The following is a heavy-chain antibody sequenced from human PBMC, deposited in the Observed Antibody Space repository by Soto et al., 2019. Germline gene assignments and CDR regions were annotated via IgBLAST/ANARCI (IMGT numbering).Heavy chain of an antibody. Sequence: EVHLVETGGGLIQPGGSLRLSCAASGFIVSNNYMSWVRQAPGKGLEWVSVLYSGGGTYYADSVKGRFTISRDSSENTLYLQMTSLSDEDTAVYFCARGGANDAFDVWGQGTMVTVSS. J-gene: IGHJ3*01. D-gene: IGHD1-26*01. CDR1: GFIVSNNY. CDR2: LYSGGGT. V-gene: IGHV3-53*02. CDR3: ARGGANDAFDV.